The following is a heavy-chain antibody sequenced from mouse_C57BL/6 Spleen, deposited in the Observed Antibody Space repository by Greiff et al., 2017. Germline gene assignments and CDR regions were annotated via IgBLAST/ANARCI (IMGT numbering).Heavy chain of an antibody. CDR3: ARGTTVVATNY. J-gene: IGHJ2*01. CDR1: GYAFSSYW. Sequence: VKLQESGAELVKPGASVKISCKASGYAFSSYWMTWVKQRPGKGLEWIGQIYPGDGDTNSNGKFKGKATLTADKSSSTAYMQLSSLTSEDSAVYFCARGTTVVATNYWGQGTTRTVSS. D-gene: IGHD1-1*01. CDR2: IYPGDGDT. V-gene: IGHV1-80*01.